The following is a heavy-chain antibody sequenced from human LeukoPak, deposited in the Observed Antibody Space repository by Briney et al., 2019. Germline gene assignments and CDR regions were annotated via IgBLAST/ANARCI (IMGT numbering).Heavy chain of an antibody. Sequence: GGSLRLSCAVSGFTFTKYGMLWVRQAPGKGLEWVAFIRYDGSHNYYADSVKGRFTISRDISKNTLFLQMNSLRPEDTAVYYYAKDKGGARIYFDSWGQGTLVTVSS. D-gene: IGHD1-26*01. V-gene: IGHV3-30*02. CDR2: IRYDGSHN. CDR3: AKDKGGARIYFDS. J-gene: IGHJ4*02. CDR1: GFTFTKYG.